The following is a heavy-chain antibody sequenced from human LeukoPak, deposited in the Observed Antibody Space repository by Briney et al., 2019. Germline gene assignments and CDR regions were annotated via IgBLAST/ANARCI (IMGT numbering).Heavy chain of an antibody. Sequence: SETLSLTCTVSGGSISSSSYYWGWIRQPPGKGLEWIGRIYYSGSTYYNPSLKSRVTISVDTSKNQFSLKLSSVTAADTAVYYCARVYYYYYYMDVWGRGTTVTVSS. J-gene: IGHJ6*03. CDR1: GGSISSSSYY. CDR2: IYYSGST. V-gene: IGHV4-39*07. CDR3: ARVYYYYYYMDV.